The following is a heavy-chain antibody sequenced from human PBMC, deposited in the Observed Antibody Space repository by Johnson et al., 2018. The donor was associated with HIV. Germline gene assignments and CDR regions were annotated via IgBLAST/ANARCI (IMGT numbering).Heavy chain of an antibody. V-gene: IGHV3-NL1*01. CDR3: TPSFWIPAFDI. CDR2: INWNGSRT. J-gene: IGHJ3*02. D-gene: IGHD1-1*01. Sequence: QVQLVESGGGVVQPGRSLRLSCAASGFTFSSHAMHWVRQAPGKGLEWVSGINWNGSRTGCGDSVNGRFTISRDDSKNTLYLQMNSLKPEDTAVYYCTPSFWIPAFDIWGQGTMVTVSS. CDR1: GFTFSSHA.